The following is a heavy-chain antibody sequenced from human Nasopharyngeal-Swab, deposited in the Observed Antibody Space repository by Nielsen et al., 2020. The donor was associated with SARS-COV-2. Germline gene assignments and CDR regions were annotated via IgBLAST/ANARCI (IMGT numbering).Heavy chain of an antibody. D-gene: IGHD1-14*01. V-gene: IGHV4-34*01. CDR1: GGPFSGFS. Sequence: GSLRLSCDVNGGPFSGFSWSWIRQSPGKGLEWIGEISSSGTTNYNPSLQNPSLNGRVTLSLTSSDNQFSLEVTSVAVADTAVYYCARGVKRSGNRYFDLWGRGALVTVSS. CDR2: ISSSGTT. CDR3: ARGVKRSGNRYFDL. J-gene: IGHJ2*01.